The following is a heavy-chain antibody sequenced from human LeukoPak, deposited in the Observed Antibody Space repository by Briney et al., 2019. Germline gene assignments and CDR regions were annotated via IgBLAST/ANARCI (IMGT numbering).Heavy chain of an antibody. CDR1: GFTFSDYY. V-gene: IGHV3-11*04. CDR3: ARDGKGRNRIGYYFDY. Sequence: GGSLRLSCAASSGFTFSDYYMSWIRQAPGKGLEWVSYISSSGSTIYYAASVKGRFTISRDNAKNSLYLQMNGLRAEDTAVYYCARDGKGRNRIGYYFDYWGQGTLVTVSS. J-gene: IGHJ4*02. D-gene: IGHD3-10*01. CDR2: ISSSGSTI.